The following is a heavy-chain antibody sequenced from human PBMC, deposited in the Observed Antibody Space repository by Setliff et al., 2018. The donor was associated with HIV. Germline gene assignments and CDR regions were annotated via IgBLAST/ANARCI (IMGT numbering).Heavy chain of an antibody. Sequence: SETLSLTCTVSGGSISSYYWSWIRQPAGKGLEWIGRIYTSGSTNYNPSLKSRVTKSVDTSKNQFSLKLSSVTAADTAVYYCARGIAAAGIYYYYYMDVWGKGTTVTVSS. D-gene: IGHD6-13*01. CDR3: ARGIAAAGIYYYYYMDV. V-gene: IGHV4-4*07. CDR1: GGSISSYY. J-gene: IGHJ6*03. CDR2: IYTSGST.